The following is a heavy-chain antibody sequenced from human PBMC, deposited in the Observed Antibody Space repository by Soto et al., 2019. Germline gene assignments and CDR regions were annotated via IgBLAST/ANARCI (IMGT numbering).Heavy chain of an antibody. Sequence: QVQLQESGPGLVKPSGTLSLTCAVSGGSISSNDWWTWVRQPPGKGLEWIGEIYHSGSTNYNPSLKSRFTISVDTSKRQFSLKLSSVTAADTAVYYCARDSTTVTQMHYYGMDVWGQGTTVTVSS. CDR1: GGSISSNDW. CDR2: IYHSGST. CDR3: ARDSTTVTQMHYYGMDV. D-gene: IGHD4-17*01. V-gene: IGHV4-4*02. J-gene: IGHJ6*02.